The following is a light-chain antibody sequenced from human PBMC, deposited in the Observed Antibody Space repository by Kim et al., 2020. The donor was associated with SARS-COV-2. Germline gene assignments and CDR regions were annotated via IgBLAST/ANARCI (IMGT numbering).Light chain of an antibody. V-gene: IGKV1-39*01. CDR3: QQSYSTPFT. CDR1: QSISSY. J-gene: IGKJ3*01. CDR2: AAS. Sequence: AAVGDGVTITCRASQSISSYLSWYQQKPGKAPKLLIYAASSLQSGVPSRFSSSGSGTDFTITISSQQPEDFATYYCQQSYSTPFTFGPGTKVDIK.